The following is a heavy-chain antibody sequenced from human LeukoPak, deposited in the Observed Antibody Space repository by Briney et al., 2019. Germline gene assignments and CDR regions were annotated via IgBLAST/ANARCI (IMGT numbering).Heavy chain of an antibody. Sequence: PGGSLRLSCAASGFTFSTYTMHWVRQAPGKGPEYVSAISSDGVNTYYAKSVKGRFTISRDNSKNTLYLQMGSLRGEDMAVYYCARDEYGDYIFNYWGQGTQVTVSS. V-gene: IGHV3-64*01. CDR2: ISSDGVNT. CDR1: GFTFSTYT. CDR3: ARDEYGDYIFNY. D-gene: IGHD4-17*01. J-gene: IGHJ4*02.